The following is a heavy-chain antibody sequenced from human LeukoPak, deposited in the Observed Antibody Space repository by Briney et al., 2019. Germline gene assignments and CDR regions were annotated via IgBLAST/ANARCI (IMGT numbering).Heavy chain of an antibody. J-gene: IGHJ6*03. V-gene: IGHV3-7*01. CDR1: GFTFSSYC. CDR2: IKQHGSEK. D-gene: IGHD2-2*01. CDR3: ARALGYQLLPGYFYYMDV. Sequence: GGSLRLSCAASGFTFSSYCMSWVRQAPGKGLEWVANIKQHGSEKYYVDSVKGRFTISRDNAKNSLYLQMHSLRAEDTAVYYCARALGYQLLPGYFYYMDVWGKGTTVTVSS.